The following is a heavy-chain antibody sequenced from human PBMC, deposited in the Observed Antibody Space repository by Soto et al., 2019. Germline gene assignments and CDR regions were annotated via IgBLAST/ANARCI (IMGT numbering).Heavy chain of an antibody. V-gene: IGHV1-69*01. J-gene: IGHJ5*02. Sequence: QVQLVQSGAEVKKPGSSVKVSCKESGGTFSSYAIAWVRQAPGQGLEWMGGIIPIFGIANYAQKFQVRVAITADESTNTAYMELSSLRSDDTAVYYCAKAAQTRYNWNDLGNWFDPWGQGTLVTVSS. CDR2: IIPIFGIA. CDR3: AKAAQTRYNWNDLGNWFDP. CDR1: GGTFSSYA. D-gene: IGHD1-1*01.